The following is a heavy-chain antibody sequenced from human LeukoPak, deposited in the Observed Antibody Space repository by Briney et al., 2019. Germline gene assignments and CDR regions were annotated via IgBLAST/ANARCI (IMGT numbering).Heavy chain of an antibody. J-gene: IGHJ4*02. CDR1: GDSMNSGSYY. CDR3: ARGFNSYGPKRRYYFDY. V-gene: IGHV4-61*02. D-gene: IGHD5-18*01. Sequence: PSETLSLTCSVSGDSMNSGSYYWTWIRQPAGKGLEWIGRIYTSGSTTYNPSLKSRVTISVDTSKNQFSLKLSSVTAADTAVYYCARGFNSYGPKRRYYFDYWGQGTLVTVSS. CDR2: IYTSGST.